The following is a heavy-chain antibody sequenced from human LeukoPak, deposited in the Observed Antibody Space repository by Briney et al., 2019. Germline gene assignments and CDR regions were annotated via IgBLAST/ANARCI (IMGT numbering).Heavy chain of an antibody. V-gene: IGHV3-11*04. Sequence: GGSLRLSCAASGFTFSDYYMSWIRQAPGKGLEWVSYISSSGSIIYYADSVKGRLTTSRDNAKNTLYLQMNSLRAEDTAVYYCARGDGRYGGAFDIWGQGTMVTVSS. CDR1: GFTFSDYY. D-gene: IGHD1-26*01. CDR3: ARGDGRYGGAFDI. J-gene: IGHJ3*02. CDR2: ISSSGSII.